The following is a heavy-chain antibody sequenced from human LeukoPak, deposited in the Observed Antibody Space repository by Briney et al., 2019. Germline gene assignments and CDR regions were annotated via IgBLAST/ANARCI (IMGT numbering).Heavy chain of an antibody. CDR2: ISGNTGNT. D-gene: IGHD6-19*01. J-gene: IGHJ5*02. CDR3: AREAVAPLRWFDP. V-gene: IGHV1-18*01. Sequence: ASVTVSCKTSGFSFNTYGISWVRQAPGQGLEWMGWISGNTGNTNYAQNLQGRLTITTDTSTSTAYMELRSLRSDDTAIYYCAREAVAPLRWFDPWGQGTLVTVSS. CDR1: GFSFNTYG.